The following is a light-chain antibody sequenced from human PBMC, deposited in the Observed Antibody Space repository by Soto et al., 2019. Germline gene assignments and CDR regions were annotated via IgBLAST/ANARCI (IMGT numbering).Light chain of an antibody. Sequence: QSVLTQPASVSGSPGQSITISCTGTSSDVGGYNYVSWYQQHPGHAPKLMIYNVSNRPSGVSNRFSGSKSGNTASLTISGLQAEDECHYYCSSFTSTNTVLFGGGTQLPVL. CDR1: SSDVGGYNY. V-gene: IGLV2-14*01. CDR2: NVS. J-gene: IGLJ2*01. CDR3: SSFTSTNTVL.